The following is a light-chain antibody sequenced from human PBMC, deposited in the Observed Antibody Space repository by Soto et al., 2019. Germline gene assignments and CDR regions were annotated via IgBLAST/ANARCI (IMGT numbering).Light chain of an antibody. V-gene: IGKV3-11*01. J-gene: IGKJ1*01. CDR1: QSVSSY. CDR2: DAS. Sequence: EIVLTQSPATLSLSPGERATLSCRASQSVSSYLAWYQQKPGQAPRLLIYDASNRATGIPARFSGSGSGTDFTLTISSLEPEDFAVYYCQQRSNWPVFGQGTKVAIK. CDR3: QQRSNWPV.